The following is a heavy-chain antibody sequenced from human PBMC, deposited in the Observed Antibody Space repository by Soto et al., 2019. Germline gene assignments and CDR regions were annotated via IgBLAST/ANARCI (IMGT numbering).Heavy chain of an antibody. Sequence: QVQLVQSGAEVKKPGSSVKVSCKASGGTVSSYAISWVRQAPGQGLEWMGGIIPIFGTANYAQKFQGRVTIRAYESKSTAYMELSSLRCEDRAVYYGARETGGIKVAYSMDVWGQGTTVTVYS. CDR1: GGTVSSYA. CDR3: ARETGGIKVAYSMDV. CDR2: IIPIFGTA. D-gene: IGHD3-10*01. V-gene: IGHV1-69*01. J-gene: IGHJ6*01.